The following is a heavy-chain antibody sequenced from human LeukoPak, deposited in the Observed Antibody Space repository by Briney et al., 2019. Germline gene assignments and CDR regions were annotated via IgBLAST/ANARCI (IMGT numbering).Heavy chain of an antibody. J-gene: IGHJ6*03. V-gene: IGHV4-34*01. Sequence: SETLSLTCAVYGGSFSGYYWSWIRQPPGKGLEWIGEINHSGSTNYNPSLKSRVTISVDTSKNQFSLKLSSVTAADTAVYYCARRLRNYGSGTSYYYYYMDVWGKGTTVTISS. CDR2: INHSGST. CDR3: ARRLRNYGSGTSYYYYYMDV. D-gene: IGHD3-10*01. CDR1: GGSFSGYY.